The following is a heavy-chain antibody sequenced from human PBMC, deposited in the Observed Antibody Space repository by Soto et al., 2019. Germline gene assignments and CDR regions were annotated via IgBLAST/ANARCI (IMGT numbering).Heavy chain of an antibody. CDR2: IYTSGST. Sequence: SETLSLTCTVSGGSISSYYWSWIRQPAGKGLEWIGRIYTSGSTNYNPSLKSRVTMSVDTSKNQFSLELSSVTAADTAVYYCARTGNRSRGEWYWFDPWGQGTLVTVS. D-gene: IGHD6-13*01. J-gene: IGHJ5*02. V-gene: IGHV4-4*07. CDR3: ARTGNRSRGEWYWFDP. CDR1: GGSISSYY.